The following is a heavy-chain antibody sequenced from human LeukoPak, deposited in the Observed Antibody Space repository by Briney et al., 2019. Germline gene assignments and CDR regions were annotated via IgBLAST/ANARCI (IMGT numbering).Heavy chain of an antibody. CDR2: IKQDGSDK. V-gene: IGHV3-7*01. CDR1: GFTFSSYW. Sequence: GGSLRLSCVVSGFTFSSYWMSWVRQAPGKGLEWVANIKQDGSDKYYVDSVKGRFTISRDNAKNSLYLQMNSLRAEDTAVYYCAELGITMIGGVWGKGTTVTISS. CDR3: AELGITMIGGV. J-gene: IGHJ6*04. D-gene: IGHD3-10*02.